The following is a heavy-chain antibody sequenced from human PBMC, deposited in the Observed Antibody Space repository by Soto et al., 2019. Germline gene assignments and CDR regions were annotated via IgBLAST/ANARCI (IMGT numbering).Heavy chain of an antibody. D-gene: IGHD2-2*01. CDR3: AKSSSRAHYYAMDV. Sequence: EVQLLESGGGLVQPGGSLRLSCAASGFTFSSYAMNWVRQAPGKGLEWVAGVSASGGGTSYADSVKGRFTISRDNSKDTLYLQMNSLRAEDTVVYYCAKSSSRAHYYAMDVWGQGTTVTVFS. CDR1: GFTFSSYA. J-gene: IGHJ6*02. CDR2: VSASGGGT. V-gene: IGHV3-23*01.